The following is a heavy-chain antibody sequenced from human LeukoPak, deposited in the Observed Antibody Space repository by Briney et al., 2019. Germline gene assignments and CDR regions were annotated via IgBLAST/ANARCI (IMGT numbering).Heavy chain of an antibody. D-gene: IGHD3-3*01. Sequence: GGSLRLSCAASGFTFSSYAMSWVRQAPGKGLEWVSAISGSGGSTYYADSVKGRFTISRDNAKNSLYLQMNSLRAEDTAVYYCARGYYDFWSGYYAPFDYWGQGTLVTVSS. J-gene: IGHJ4*02. CDR3: ARGYYDFWSGYYAPFDY. CDR2: ISGSGGST. V-gene: IGHV3-23*01. CDR1: GFTFSSYA.